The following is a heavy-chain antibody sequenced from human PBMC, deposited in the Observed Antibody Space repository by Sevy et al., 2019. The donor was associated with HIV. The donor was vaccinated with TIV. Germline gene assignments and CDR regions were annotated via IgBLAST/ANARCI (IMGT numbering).Heavy chain of an antibody. CDR1: GYTFTTHD. V-gene: IGHV1-8*03. Sequence: ASVKVSCKASGYTFTTHDINWVRQATGRGLEWMGWMNPNSGGAAYALNFQGRVTITRNTSISTAYMELSSLTYEDTAVYYCARGGLPGDSDYHWFELWGQGTLVTVSS. J-gene: IGHJ5*02. D-gene: IGHD4-4*01. CDR2: MNPNSGGA. CDR3: ARGGLPGDSDYHWFEL.